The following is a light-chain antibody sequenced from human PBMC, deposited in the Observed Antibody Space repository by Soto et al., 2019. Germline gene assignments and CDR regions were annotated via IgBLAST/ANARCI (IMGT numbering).Light chain of an antibody. Sequence: IALTQSPGTLSLSPGERATLSCRASQSVSNSYLAWYQQKPGQAPRLLIYAASNRATGIPDRFSGSGSGTDFTLTISRLEPEDFAVYYCQQYGSSLLTFGGGTKVEIK. CDR3: QQYGSSLLT. CDR2: AAS. V-gene: IGKV3-20*01. CDR1: QSVSNSY. J-gene: IGKJ4*01.